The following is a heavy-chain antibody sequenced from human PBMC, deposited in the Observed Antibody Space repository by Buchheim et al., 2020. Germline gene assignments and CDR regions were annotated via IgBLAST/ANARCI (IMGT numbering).Heavy chain of an antibody. CDR1: GFTFSSSA. D-gene: IGHD6-13*01. J-gene: IGHJ4*02. CDR3: AKGRYTSSYYAIDY. CDR2: ISSSGGDT. V-gene: IGHV3-23*01. Sequence: EVQVLESGGGLVQPGGSLRLLCAASGFTFSSSAMIWFRQVPGKGLEWVSGISSSGGDTDSADSVKGRFTISGDNPKNTLSLQMNSLRAEDTAVYYCAKGRYTSSYYAIDYWGQGTL.